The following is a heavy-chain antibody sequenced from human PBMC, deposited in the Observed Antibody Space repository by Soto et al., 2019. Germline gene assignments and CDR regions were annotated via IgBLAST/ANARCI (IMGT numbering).Heavy chain of an antibody. J-gene: IGHJ4*02. D-gene: IGHD3-16*01. Sequence: QVQLQQSGPGLVKPSETLSLTCTVSGVSITDYYYTWIRQSAGKGLEWIGRVYTSGHTNFNPSLKSRVTMSVDRSKKQISQNLTSVTAADTAVYYCATTRGRGFFDNWGQGTLVTVSS. CDR2: VYTSGHT. V-gene: IGHV4-4*07. CDR3: ATTRGRGFFDN. CDR1: GVSITDYY.